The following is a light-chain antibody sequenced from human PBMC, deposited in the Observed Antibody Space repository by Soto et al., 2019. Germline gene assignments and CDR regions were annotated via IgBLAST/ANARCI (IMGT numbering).Light chain of an antibody. CDR3: AAWDDSLNGPL. CDR2: DVT. V-gene: IGLV2-11*01. Sequence: QSALTQPRSVSGSPGQSVTISCTGTISDVGGYNYVSWYQQHPGKAPKLMIYDVTERPSGVPDRFSGSKSGTSASLVISGLQSEDEADYYCAAWDDSLNGPLFGGGTKLTVL. J-gene: IGLJ2*01. CDR1: ISDVGGYNY.